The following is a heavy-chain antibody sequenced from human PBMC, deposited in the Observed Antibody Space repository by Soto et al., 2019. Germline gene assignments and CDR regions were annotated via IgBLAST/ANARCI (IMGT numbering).Heavy chain of an antibody. CDR3: ARGLWYGRGYYYYGMDV. J-gene: IGHJ6*02. CDR1: GGSISSGDYY. D-gene: IGHD2-21*01. V-gene: IGHV4-30-4*01. CDR2: IYYSGST. Sequence: KPSETLSLTCTVSGGSISSGDYYWSWIRQPPGKGLEWIGYIYYSGSTYYNPSLKSRVTISVDTSKNQFSLKLSSVTAADTAVYYCARGLWYGRGYYYYGMDVWGQGTTVTVSS.